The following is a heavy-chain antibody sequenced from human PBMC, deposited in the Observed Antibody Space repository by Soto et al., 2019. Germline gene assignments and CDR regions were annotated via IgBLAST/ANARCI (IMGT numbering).Heavy chain of an antibody. CDR1: GGSISSSSYY. CDR3: ARAYCSGGSCYLNGFDP. Sequence: QLQLQESGPGLVKPSETLSLTCTVSGGSISSSSYYWGWIRQPPGKGLEWIGSIYYSGSTYYNPSLKSRVPTAVDTSKNQFSLKLSAVTAADTAVYYCARAYCSGGSCYLNGFDPWGQGTLVTVSS. V-gene: IGHV4-39*01. J-gene: IGHJ5*02. D-gene: IGHD2-15*01. CDR2: IYYSGST.